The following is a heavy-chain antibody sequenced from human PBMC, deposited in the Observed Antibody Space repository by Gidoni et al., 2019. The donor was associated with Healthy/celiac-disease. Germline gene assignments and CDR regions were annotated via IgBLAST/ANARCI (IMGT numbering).Heavy chain of an antibody. J-gene: IGHJ4*02. D-gene: IGHD1-26*01. Sequence: EVQLVESGGGLDQPGGSLRLSRAAPGFTFSSYWMSWVRQAPGKGLEWVANIKQDGSEKYYVDSVKGRFTISRDNAKNSLYLQMNSLRAEDTAVYYCARERVVGACFDYWGQGTLVTVSS. V-gene: IGHV3-7*03. CDR1: GFTFSSYW. CDR2: IKQDGSEK. CDR3: ARERVVGACFDY.